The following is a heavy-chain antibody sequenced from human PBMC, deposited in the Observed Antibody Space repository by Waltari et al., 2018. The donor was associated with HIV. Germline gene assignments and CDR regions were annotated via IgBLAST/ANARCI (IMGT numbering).Heavy chain of an antibody. V-gene: IGHV2-70*01. CDR2: IDRDDHK. J-gene: IGHJ4*02. CDR1: GFSLTTSGMF. CDR3: ARFNDYGDYFDY. D-gene: IGHD4-17*01. Sequence: QVTLRESGPALVEPTQTLTLTCTFSGFSLTTSGMFVSWIRQPPGKALEWLALIDRDDHKYYNTSLKTRLTISKDTSKNQVVLTMTNMDPVDTATYYCARFNDYGDYFDYWGQGTLVTVSS.